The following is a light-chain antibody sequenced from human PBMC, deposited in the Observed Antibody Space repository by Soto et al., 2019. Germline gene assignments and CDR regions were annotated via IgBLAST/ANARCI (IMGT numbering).Light chain of an antibody. Sequence: EIVFTQSPATLSLSPGQRANISCSPSQSVTTYLAWYQQKPGQAPRLLIYDASDRATGIPARFSGSGSGTAFTLTISSLELEDFAVYYCQQRSNWRPAITFGQGTRLEIK. V-gene: IGKV3-11*01. CDR2: DAS. CDR3: QQRSNWRPAIT. CDR1: QSVTTY. J-gene: IGKJ5*01.